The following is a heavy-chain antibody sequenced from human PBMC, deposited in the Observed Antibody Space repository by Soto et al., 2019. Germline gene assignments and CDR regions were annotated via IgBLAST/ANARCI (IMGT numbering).Heavy chain of an antibody. D-gene: IGHD6-19*01. Sequence: SETLSLTCTVPGGSISSYYWSWIRQPPGKGLEWIGYIYYSGSTNYNPSLKSRVTISVDTSKNQFSLKLSSVTAADTAVYYCARAGGSGWTYYFDYWGQGTLVTVSS. CDR2: IYYSGST. J-gene: IGHJ4*02. CDR3: ARAGGSGWTYYFDY. CDR1: GGSISSYY. V-gene: IGHV4-59*01.